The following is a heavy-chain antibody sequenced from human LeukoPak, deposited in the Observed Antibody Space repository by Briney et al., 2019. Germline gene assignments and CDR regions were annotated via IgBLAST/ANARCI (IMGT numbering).Heavy chain of an antibody. V-gene: IGHV5-51*01. CDR3: ARRDMATRTPFDY. J-gene: IGHJ4*02. D-gene: IGHD5-24*01. Sequence: GESLKISCKVSGYSFTTYWIAWVRQMPGKGLEWMGIIYPGDSDTRYSPSFQGHVSISADKSISTAYLQWSSLKASDTAIYYCARRDMATRTPFDYWGQGTLVTVSS. CDR1: GYSFTTYW. CDR2: IYPGDSDT.